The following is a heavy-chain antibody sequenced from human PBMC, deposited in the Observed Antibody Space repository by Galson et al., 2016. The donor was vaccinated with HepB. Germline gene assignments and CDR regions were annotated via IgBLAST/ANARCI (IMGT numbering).Heavy chain of an antibody. CDR3: ARDGPVYSSSSGRFENY. D-gene: IGHD6-6*01. V-gene: IGHV1-69*13. Sequence: SVKVSCKASGGTFSSYTISWVRQAPGQGLEWMGGIIPIFGTANYAQKFQGRVTITADESTSTAYMELSGLRSEDTAVYYCARDGPVYSSSSGRFENYWGQGTLVTVSS. J-gene: IGHJ4*02. CDR1: GGTFSSYT. CDR2: IIPIFGTA.